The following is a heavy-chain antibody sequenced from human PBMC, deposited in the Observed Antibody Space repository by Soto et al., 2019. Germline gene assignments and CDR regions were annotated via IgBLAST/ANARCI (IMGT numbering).Heavy chain of an antibody. D-gene: IGHD3-9*01. CDR2: INPSSGGT. CDR3: ATTAAGYYSAFDY. Sequence: PGGSVKVSCKAAEYTFTSYYMHWVRQAPGQGLEWMGIINPSSGGTSYAQKFQGRVSMTRDTSTSTVYMNLSSLISDDTAAYFCATTAAGYYSAFDYWGQGTVVTVSS. J-gene: IGHJ4*02. CDR1: EYTFTSYY. V-gene: IGHV1-46*01.